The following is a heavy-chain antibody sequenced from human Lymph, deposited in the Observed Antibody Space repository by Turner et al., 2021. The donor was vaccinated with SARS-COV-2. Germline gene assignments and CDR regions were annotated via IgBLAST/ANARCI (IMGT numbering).Heavy chain of an antibody. V-gene: IGHV3-53*01. J-gene: IGHJ4*02. CDR2: IYSGGST. D-gene: IGHD4-17*01. CDR3: ARVLPYGDYFDY. Sequence: EVQLVESGGGLIQPGGSLRLSCAASGFTVSSNYMTWVRQAPGKGLERVSLIYSGGSTYYADSVKGRFTISRDNSKNTLYLQMNSLRADDTAVYYCARVLPYGDYFDYWGQGTLVTVSS. CDR1: GFTVSSNY.